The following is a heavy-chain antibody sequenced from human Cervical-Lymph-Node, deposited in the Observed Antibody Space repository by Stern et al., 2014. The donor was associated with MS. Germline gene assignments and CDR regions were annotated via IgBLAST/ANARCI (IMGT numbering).Heavy chain of an antibody. Sequence: HVPLVQSGAEVKKPGASVNVSCEASGFSFTTHYMHWIRQAPGEGLEWVGMINPNSGTTSYARQCQGRVIITRDTSTSTIYMELTGLRSEDTALYFCTRVQRERRALDHFDPWGQGTLVTVSS. D-gene: IGHD1-1*01. CDR1: GFSFTTHY. CDR3: TRVQRERRALDHFDP. J-gene: IGHJ5*02. CDR2: INPNSGTT. V-gene: IGHV1-46*03.